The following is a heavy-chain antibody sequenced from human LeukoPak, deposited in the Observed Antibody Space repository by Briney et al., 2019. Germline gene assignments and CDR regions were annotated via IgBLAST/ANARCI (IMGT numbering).Heavy chain of an antibody. J-gene: IGHJ5*02. CDR2: MNPNSGNT. CDR3: ARGSRYYYGSGSYLWFDP. V-gene: IGHV1-8*01. D-gene: IGHD3-10*01. Sequence: ASVKVSCKSSGYTFTSYDINWVRQPTGQGLEWMGWMNPNSGNTGYAQKFQGRVTMTRNTSISKAYMELSSLRSEDTAVYYCARGSRYYYGSGSYLWFDPWGQGTLVTVSS. CDR1: GYTFTSYD.